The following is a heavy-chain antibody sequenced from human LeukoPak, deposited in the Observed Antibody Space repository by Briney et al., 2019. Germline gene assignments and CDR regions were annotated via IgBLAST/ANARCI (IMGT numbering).Heavy chain of an antibody. CDR3: ARDGSGYDSGFDY. CDR1: GFTVSSNY. J-gene: IGHJ4*02. CDR2: IYSGGST. D-gene: IGHD5-12*01. Sequence: GGSLRLSCAASGFTVSSNYMSWVRQAPGKGLEWVSVIYSGGSTYYADSVKGRFTISRDNAKNSLYLQMNSLRAEDTAVYYCARDGSGYDSGFDYWGQGTLVTVSS. V-gene: IGHV3-53*01.